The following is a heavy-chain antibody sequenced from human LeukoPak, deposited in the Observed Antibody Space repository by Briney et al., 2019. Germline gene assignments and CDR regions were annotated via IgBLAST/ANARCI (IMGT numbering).Heavy chain of an antibody. Sequence: PGGSLRLSCAASGFTFSSYGMSWVRQAPGKGLEWVSAISGSGGSTYYADSVKGRFTISRDNAKNSLYLQMNSLRAEDTALYYCARGAGSGYFFYMDVWGKGTTVTVSS. J-gene: IGHJ6*03. D-gene: IGHD3-22*01. CDR2: ISGSGGST. CDR1: GFTFSSYG. V-gene: IGHV3-23*01. CDR3: ARGAGSGYFFYMDV.